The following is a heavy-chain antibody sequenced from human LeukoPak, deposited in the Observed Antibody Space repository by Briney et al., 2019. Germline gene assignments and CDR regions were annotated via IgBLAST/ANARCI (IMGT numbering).Heavy chain of an antibody. J-gene: IGHJ5*02. CDR2: INHSGST. CDR3: ARVVGSGSYYNWFDP. D-gene: IGHD3-10*01. CDR1: GGSFSGYY. Sequence: SETLSLTCAVYGGSFSGYYWSWIRQPPGKGLEWIGEINHSGSTNYNPSLKSRVTISVDTSKNQFSLKLSSVTAADTAVYYCARVVGSGSYYNWFDPWGQGTLVTVSS. V-gene: IGHV4-34*01.